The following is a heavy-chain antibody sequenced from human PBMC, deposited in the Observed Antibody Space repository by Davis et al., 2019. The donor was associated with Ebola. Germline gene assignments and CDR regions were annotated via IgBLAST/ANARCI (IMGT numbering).Heavy chain of an antibody. V-gene: IGHV1-69*05. CDR1: GGTFSSYA. Sequence: SVKVSCKASGGTFSSYAISWVRQAPGQGLEWMGGIIPIFGTANYAQKLQGRVTMTTDTSTSTAYMELRSLRSDDTAVYYCARDLEVIAAAGLVGYYYYGMDVWGQGTTVTVSS. D-gene: IGHD6-13*01. CDR2: IIPIFGTA. J-gene: IGHJ6*02. CDR3: ARDLEVIAAAGLVGYYYYGMDV.